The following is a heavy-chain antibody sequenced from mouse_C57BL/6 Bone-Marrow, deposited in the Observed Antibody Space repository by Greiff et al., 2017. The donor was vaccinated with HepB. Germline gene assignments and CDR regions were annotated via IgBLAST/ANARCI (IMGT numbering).Heavy chain of an antibody. CDR3: ARDSSGPPWFAY. CDR1: GYAFSSSW. J-gene: IGHJ3*01. Sequence: VQLQQSGPELVKPGASVKISCKASGYAFSSSWMNWVKQRPGKGLEWIGRIYPGDGDTNYNGKFKGKATLTADKSSSTAYMQLSSLTSEDSAVDFCARDSSGPPWFAYWGQGTLVTVSA. CDR2: IYPGDGDT. V-gene: IGHV1-82*01. D-gene: IGHD3-2*02.